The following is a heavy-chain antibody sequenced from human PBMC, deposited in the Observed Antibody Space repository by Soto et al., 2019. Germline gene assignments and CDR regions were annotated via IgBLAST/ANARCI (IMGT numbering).Heavy chain of an antibody. CDR1: GFNFDNFV. CDR3: ARDLRNPSAGWLDP. D-gene: IGHD1-1*01. Sequence: QVQLVESGGGVVQPGRSLRLSCVAYGFNFDNFVMHWVRQAPGKGLEWVAVIAYDGSHTYYADSMKGRFSISRDSFKKTLFLEMNSLRPDDTAVYYCARDLRNPSAGWLDPWGQGTLVSVSS. CDR2: IAYDGSHT. V-gene: IGHV3-30-3*01. J-gene: IGHJ5*02.